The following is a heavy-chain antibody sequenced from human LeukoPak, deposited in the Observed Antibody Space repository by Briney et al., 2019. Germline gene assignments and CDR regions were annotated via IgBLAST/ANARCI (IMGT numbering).Heavy chain of an antibody. CDR3: ARDQVMTTVTYYYYYGMDV. Sequence: ASVKVSCKASVYTFTSYYMHWVRQAPGQGLEWMGIINPSGGSTSYAQKFQGRVTMTRDTSTSTVYMELSSLRSEDTAVYYCARDQVMTTVTYYYYYGMDVWGQGTTVTVSS. D-gene: IGHD4-17*01. CDR1: VYTFTSYY. J-gene: IGHJ6*02. V-gene: IGHV1-46*01. CDR2: INPSGGST.